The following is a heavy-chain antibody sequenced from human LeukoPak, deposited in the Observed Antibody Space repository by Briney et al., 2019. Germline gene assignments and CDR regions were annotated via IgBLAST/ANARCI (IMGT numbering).Heavy chain of an antibody. CDR1: GGSFSGYY. CDR3: ARGLRLPSRSAPAVPHV. CDR2: INHSGTY. Sequence: SETLSLTCAVYGGSFSGYYWNWIRQPPGKGLEWIGEINHSGTYNYNPALKSRVTISVDTSKNQFSLRLSAVTAADTAVYHCARGLRLPSRSAPAVPHVWAKGTTVTVSA. V-gene: IGHV4-34*01. D-gene: IGHD2-2*01. J-gene: IGHJ6*04.